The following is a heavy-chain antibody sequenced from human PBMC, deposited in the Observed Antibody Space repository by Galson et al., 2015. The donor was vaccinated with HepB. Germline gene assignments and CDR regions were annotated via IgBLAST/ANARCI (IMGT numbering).Heavy chain of an antibody. CDR2: IKQDGSEK. Sequence: SLRLSCAASGFTFSDYWMSWVRQAPGKGLEWVANIKQDGSEKYYVDSVKGRFTISRDNAKNSLYLQMNSLRAYDTAVYYCASVRHCSITNCPDYYYYMNVWGKGTTVTVSS. CDR1: GFTFSDYW. CDR3: ASVRHCSITNCPDYYYYMNV. V-gene: IGHV3-7*03. J-gene: IGHJ6*03. D-gene: IGHD2-2*01.